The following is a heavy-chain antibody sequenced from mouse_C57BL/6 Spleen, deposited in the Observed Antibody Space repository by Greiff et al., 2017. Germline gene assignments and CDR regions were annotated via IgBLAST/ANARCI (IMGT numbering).Heavy chain of an antibody. CDR3: AREGNWDSGYFDY. J-gene: IGHJ2*01. Sequence: EVKVVESGGGLVQSGRSLRLSCATSGFTFSDFYMEWVRQAPGKGLEWIAASRNKANDYTTEYSASVKGRFIVSRDTSQSILYLQMNALRAEDTAIYYCAREGNWDSGYFDYWGQGTTLTVSS. CDR1: GFTFSDFY. CDR2: SRNKANDYTT. D-gene: IGHD4-1*01. V-gene: IGHV7-1*01.